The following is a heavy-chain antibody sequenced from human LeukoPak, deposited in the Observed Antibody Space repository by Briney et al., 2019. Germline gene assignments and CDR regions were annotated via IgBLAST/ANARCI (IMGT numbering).Heavy chain of an antibody. J-gene: IGHJ4*02. V-gene: IGHV3-21*01. CDR2: ISGSSSYI. D-gene: IGHD2-15*01. CDR3: ARDSQAYCSGGSCSMFDY. CDR1: GFTFSSYS. Sequence: GGSLRLSCAASGFTFSSYSMNWVRQAPGKGLEWVSSISGSSSYIYYADSVKGRFTISRDNARNSLYLQMNSLRAEDTAVYYCARDSQAYCSGGSCSMFDYWGQGNLVTVSS.